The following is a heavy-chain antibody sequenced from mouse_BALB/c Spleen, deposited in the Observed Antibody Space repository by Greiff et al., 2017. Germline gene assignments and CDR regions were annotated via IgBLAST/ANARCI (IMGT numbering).Heavy chain of an antibody. CDR2: IYPGNSDT. J-gene: IGHJ2*01. CDR1: GYSFTSYW. V-gene: IGHV1-5*01. Sequence: VQLQQSGTVLARPGASVKMSCKASGYSFTSYWMHWVKQRPGQGLEWIGAIYPGNSDTSYNQKFKGKAKLTAVTSASTAYMEISSLTNEDSAVYYCTRSGDYYGSLDYWGQGTTLTVSS. D-gene: IGHD1-1*01. CDR3: TRSGDYYGSLDY.